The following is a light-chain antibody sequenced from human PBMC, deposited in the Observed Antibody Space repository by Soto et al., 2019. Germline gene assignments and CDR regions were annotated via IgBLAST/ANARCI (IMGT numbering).Light chain of an antibody. CDR2: DVS. CDR3: SSYPSSSTLEV. Sequence: QPVLTQPASVYGSPRRSITISCTGTSSDVGGYNYVSWYQQHPGKAPKLMIYDVSDRPSGVSNRFSGSKSGNTASLTISGLQAEDEADYYCSSYPSSSTLEVFGTGTKVTVL. V-gene: IGLV2-14*01. J-gene: IGLJ1*01. CDR1: SSDVGGYNY.